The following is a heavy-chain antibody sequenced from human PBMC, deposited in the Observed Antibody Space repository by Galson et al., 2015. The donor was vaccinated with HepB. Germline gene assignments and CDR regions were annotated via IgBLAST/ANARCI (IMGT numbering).Heavy chain of an antibody. V-gene: IGHV1-18*04. CDR1: GYTFTSYG. CDR3: ASEEGIYGSTALDY. J-gene: IGHJ4*02. Sequence: SVKVSCKASGYTFTSYGISWVRQAPGQGLEWMGWISAYNGNTNYAQKLQGRVTITTDTSTSTSYMQLRSLRSDDTAVYYCASEEGIYGSTALDYWGQGTLVTVSS. CDR2: ISAYNGNT. D-gene: IGHD4-23*01.